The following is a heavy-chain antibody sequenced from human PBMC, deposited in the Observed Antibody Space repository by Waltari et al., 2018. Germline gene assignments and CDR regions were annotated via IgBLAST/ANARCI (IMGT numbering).Heavy chain of an antibody. CDR1: GGTFSSYA. V-gene: IGHV1-69*12. J-gene: IGHJ4*02. CDR2: IIPSFGTA. Sequence: QVQLVQSGAEVKKPGSSVKVSCKASGGTFSSYAISWVRQAPGQGLEWMGGIIPSFGTANYAQKFQGRVTITADESTSTAYMELSSLRSEDTAVYYCARDLGVYYYDSSGYYYWGQGTLVTVSS. D-gene: IGHD3-22*01. CDR3: ARDLGVYYYDSSGYYY.